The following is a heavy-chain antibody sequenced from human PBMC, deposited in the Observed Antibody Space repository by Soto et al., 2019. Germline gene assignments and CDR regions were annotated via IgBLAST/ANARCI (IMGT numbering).Heavy chain of an antibody. Sequence: QVQLVESGGGVVQPGRSLRLSCAASGFTFSSYARHWVRQAPGKGLEWVAVISYDGSNKYYADSVKGRFTISRDNSKNTLYLQMNSLRAEDTAVYYCARDRESSGYPGYWGQGTLVTVSS. D-gene: IGHD3-22*01. CDR2: ISYDGSNK. J-gene: IGHJ4*02. CDR3: ARDRESSGYPGY. CDR1: GFTFSSYA. V-gene: IGHV3-30-3*01.